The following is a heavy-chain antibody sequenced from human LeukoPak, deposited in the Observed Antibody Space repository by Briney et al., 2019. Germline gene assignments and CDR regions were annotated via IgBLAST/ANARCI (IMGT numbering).Heavy chain of an antibody. Sequence: GALRLSCAASGSTFDDYAMHWVRQAPAKGLEWICLISGDGGSTYYADSVKGRFTISRDNSKTSLYLQMASLRTEDTALYNFPKYVDGSYDAFDTSGHGTMVTASS. V-gene: IGHV3-43*02. D-gene: IGHD1-26*01. CDR2: ISGDGGST. J-gene: IGHJ3*02. CDR3: PKYVDGSYDAFDT. CDR1: GSTFDDYA.